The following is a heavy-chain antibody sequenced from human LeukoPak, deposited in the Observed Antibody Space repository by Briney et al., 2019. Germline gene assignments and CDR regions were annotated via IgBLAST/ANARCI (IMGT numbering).Heavy chain of an antibody. Sequence: GGSLRLSCAASGFTFSSYAMSWVHQAPGKGLEWVSGIIDSGESTYYANFAKGRFTISRDNSNNTLYLQMNSLRAEDTAVYYCAKLGGQELHNYYVAVCGKGTTVAVSS. D-gene: IGHD3-16*01. CDR2: IIDSGEST. V-gene: IGHV3-23*01. J-gene: IGHJ6*03. CDR1: GFTFSSYA. CDR3: AKLGGQELHNYYVAV.